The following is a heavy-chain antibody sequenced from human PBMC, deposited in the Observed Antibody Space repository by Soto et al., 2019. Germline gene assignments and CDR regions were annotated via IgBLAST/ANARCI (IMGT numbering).Heavy chain of an antibody. D-gene: IGHD2-15*01. CDR2: IIPILGIA. CDR3: ASGSEVVRKSPTPYYYYYYMDV. J-gene: IGHJ6*03. CDR1: GGTFSSYT. V-gene: IGHV1-69*02. Sequence: QVQLVQSGAEVKKPGSSVKVSCKASGGTFSSYTISWVRQAPGQGLEWMGRIIPILGIANYAQKFQGRVTITADKATSTAYMELSSLRSEDTAVYYCASGSEVVRKSPTPYYYYYYMDVWGKGTTVTVSS.